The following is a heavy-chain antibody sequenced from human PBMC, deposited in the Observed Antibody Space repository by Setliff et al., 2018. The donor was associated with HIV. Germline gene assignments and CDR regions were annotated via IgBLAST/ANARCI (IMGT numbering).Heavy chain of an antibody. J-gene: IGHJ6*03. D-gene: IGHD3-22*01. CDR3: ARGRNYDSSGYGDYYYYMDV. CDR2: MNPNSGNT. Sequence: ASVKVSCKASGYTFTSYDLNWVRQATGQGLEWMGWMNPNSGNTGYAQKFQGRVTMTRNTSISTAYMELSSLKSEDMAVYYCARGRNYDSSGYGDYYYYMDVWGKGTTVTVSS. V-gene: IGHV1-8*02. CDR1: GYTFTSYD.